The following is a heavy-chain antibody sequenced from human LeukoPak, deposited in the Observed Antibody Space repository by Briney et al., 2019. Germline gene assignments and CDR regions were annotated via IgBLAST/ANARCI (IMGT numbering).Heavy chain of an antibody. J-gene: IGHJ4*02. V-gene: IGHV4-59*01. CDR1: GGSISSYY. CDR3: ARELTTRGNPFDY. Sequence: SETLSLTCTVSGGSISSYYWSWIRQPPGKGLEWIGYIYYSGSTNYNPSLKSRVTISVDTSKNQFSLKLSSVTAADTAVYYCARELTTRGNPFDYWGQGTLVTVSS. D-gene: IGHD4-23*01. CDR2: IYYSGST.